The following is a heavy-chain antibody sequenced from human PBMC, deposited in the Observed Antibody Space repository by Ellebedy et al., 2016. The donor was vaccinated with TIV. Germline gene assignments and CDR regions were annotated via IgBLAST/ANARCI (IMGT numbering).Heavy chain of an antibody. Sequence: PGGSLRLSCTASGFIVSTNHMSWVRQAPGKGLECFGGYTNYADSVKGRFTISTHNSRNTLYLQMANLRTEDTAVYYCAKGSFPFGDKSEKINSFKYWGQGTLVTVSS. D-gene: IGHD3-10*01. CDR2: FGGYT. CDR1: GFIVSTNH. CDR3: AKGSFPFGDKSEKINSFKY. J-gene: IGHJ4*02. V-gene: IGHV3-53*04.